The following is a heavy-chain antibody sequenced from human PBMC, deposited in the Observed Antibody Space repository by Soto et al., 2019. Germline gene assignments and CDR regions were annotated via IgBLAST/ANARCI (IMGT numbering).Heavy chain of an antibody. CDR1: GFTFSNYA. J-gene: IGHJ4*02. V-gene: IGHV3-23*01. CDR2: ISGSGGST. D-gene: IGHD1-26*01. Sequence: WGSLRLSCAGSGFTFSNYAIFFFRQAPGKGLAWVSAISGSGGSTYYADSVKGRFTISRDNSKNTLYLQMNSLRAEDTALYYCAKVPVGATGRFDYWGQGTLVTVSS. CDR3: AKVPVGATGRFDY.